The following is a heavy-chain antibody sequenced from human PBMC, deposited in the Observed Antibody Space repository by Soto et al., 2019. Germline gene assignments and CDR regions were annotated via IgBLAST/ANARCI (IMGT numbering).Heavy chain of an antibody. Sequence: QAQLMQSGAEVKKPGSSVNVSCKASGGTFSGYAINWVRQAPGQGLEWMGGIIPLLGITDYGQKFQGRNTIAADEYTRTAYMDLRGLRSEDTAVYYCARDPRSITGTTSSEDFQHWGQGTLVSVSS. CDR1: GGTFSGYA. J-gene: IGHJ1*01. CDR3: ARDPRSITGTTSSEDFQH. V-gene: IGHV1-69*01. D-gene: IGHD1-20*01. CDR2: IIPLLGIT.